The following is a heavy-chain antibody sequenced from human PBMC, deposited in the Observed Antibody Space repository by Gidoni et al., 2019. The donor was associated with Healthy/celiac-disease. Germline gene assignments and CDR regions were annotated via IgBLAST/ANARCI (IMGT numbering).Heavy chain of an antibody. CDR3: ARIAVAGEGVD. V-gene: IGHV3-66*01. CDR1: GFTVSSNY. CDR2: IYSGGST. D-gene: IGHD6-19*01. Sequence: EVQLVESGGGLVQPGGSLRPSCAASGFTVSSNYMSWVRQAPVKGLEWVSVIYSGGSTYYADSVKGRFTISRDNSKNTLYLQMNSLRAEDTAVYYCARIAVAGEGVDWGQGTLVTVSS. J-gene: IGHJ4*02.